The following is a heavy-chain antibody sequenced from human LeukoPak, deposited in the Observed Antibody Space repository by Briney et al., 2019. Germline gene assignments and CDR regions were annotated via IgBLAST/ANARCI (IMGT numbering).Heavy chain of an antibody. D-gene: IGHD6-6*01. CDR2: ISYDGSNK. J-gene: IGHJ6*02. Sequence: GRSLRLSCAASGFTFSSYGMHWVRQAPGKGLEWVAVISYDGSNKYYADSVKGRFTISRDNSKNTLYLQMNSLRAEDTAVYYCARERPASVGNPPYYYYGMDVWGQGTTVTVSS. CDR1: GFTFSSYG. CDR3: ARERPASVGNPPYYYYGMDV. V-gene: IGHV3-30*03.